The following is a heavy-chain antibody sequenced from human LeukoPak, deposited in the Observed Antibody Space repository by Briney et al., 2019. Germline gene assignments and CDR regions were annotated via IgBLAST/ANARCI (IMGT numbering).Heavy chain of an antibody. V-gene: IGHV4-61*01. CDR2: IYYSGST. D-gene: IGHD4-17*01. CDR1: GGSISSGNYH. J-gene: IGHJ6*02. CDR3: ARDRDYGDFYYGMDV. Sequence: SETLSLTCTVSGGSISSGNYHWAWIRQPPGKGLEWIGYIYYSGSTNYNPSLKSRVTISVDTSKNQFSLKLSSVTAADTAVYYCARDRDYGDFYYGMDVWGQGTTVTVSS.